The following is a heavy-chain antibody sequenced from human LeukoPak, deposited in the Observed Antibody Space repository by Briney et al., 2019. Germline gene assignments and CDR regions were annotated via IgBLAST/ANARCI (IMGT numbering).Heavy chain of an antibody. Sequence: SETLSLTCTVSGGSISSYYWSWIRQPPGKGLEWIGYIYYSGSTNYNPSLKSRVTISVDTSKNQFSLKLSSMTAADTAVYYCARVIRGYCSSTSCHSNAFDIWGQGTMVTVSS. V-gene: IGHV4-59*01. CDR3: ARVIRGYCSSTSCHSNAFDI. D-gene: IGHD2-2*01. CDR2: IYYSGST. CDR1: GGSISSYY. J-gene: IGHJ3*02.